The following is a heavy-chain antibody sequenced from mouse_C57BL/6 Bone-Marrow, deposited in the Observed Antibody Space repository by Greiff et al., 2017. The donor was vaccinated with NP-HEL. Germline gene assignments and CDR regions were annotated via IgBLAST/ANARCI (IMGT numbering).Heavy chain of an antibody. CDR2: IWRGGST. Sequence: QVQLKESGPGLVQPSQSLSITCTVSGFSLTSYGVHWARQSPGKGLEWLGVIWRGGSTDYNAAFMSRLSITKDNSKSQVFFKMNSLQADDTAIYYCAKTRYYYGSSPYAMDYWGQGTSVTVSS. CDR3: AKTRYYYGSSPYAMDY. J-gene: IGHJ4*01. D-gene: IGHD1-1*01. CDR1: GFSLTSYG. V-gene: IGHV2-5*01.